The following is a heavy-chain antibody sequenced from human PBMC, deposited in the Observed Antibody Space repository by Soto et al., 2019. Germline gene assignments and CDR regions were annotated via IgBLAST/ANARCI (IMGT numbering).Heavy chain of an antibody. Sequence: QVQLQESGPGLVKPSETLSLTCTVSGGSVSSGSYYWSWIRQPPGKGLEWIGYVYYSGSTNYTTSLKVRVTISVDTSKNQFSLKLSSVTAADTAVYYCARGIEGWYQGRYYYGMDVWGQGTTVTVSS. D-gene: IGHD6-19*01. CDR1: GGSVSSGSYY. V-gene: IGHV4-61*01. CDR2: VYYSGST. CDR3: ARGIEGWYQGRYYYGMDV. J-gene: IGHJ6*02.